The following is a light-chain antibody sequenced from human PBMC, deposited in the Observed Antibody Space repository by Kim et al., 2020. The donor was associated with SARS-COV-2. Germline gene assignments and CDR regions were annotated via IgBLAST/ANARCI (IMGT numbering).Light chain of an antibody. V-gene: IGKV3-15*01. CDR3: QQYNTWPPYS. Sequence: EIVMTQSPATLSVSPGERATLSCRASQSVSSNLAWYQQKPGQAPRLLIYGASTRATGIPARFSGSGSGTEFTLTISSLQSEDFAVYYCQQYNTWPPYSFGQETKLEIK. CDR2: GAS. CDR1: QSVSSN. J-gene: IGKJ2*03.